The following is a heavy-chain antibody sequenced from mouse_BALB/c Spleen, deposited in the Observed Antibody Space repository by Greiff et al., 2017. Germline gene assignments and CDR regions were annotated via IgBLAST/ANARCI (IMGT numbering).Heavy chain of an antibody. CDR2: ISSGSSTI. CDR3: ARHGNGNWYFDV. CDR1: GFTFSSFG. V-gene: IGHV5-17*02. D-gene: IGHD2-1*01. J-gene: IGHJ1*01. Sequence: EVQLVESGGGLVQPGGSRKLSCAASGFTFSSFGMHWVRQAPEKGLEWVAYISSGSSTIYYADTVKGRFTISRDNPKNTLFLQMTSLRSEDTAMYYCARHGNGNWYFDVWGAGTTVTVSS.